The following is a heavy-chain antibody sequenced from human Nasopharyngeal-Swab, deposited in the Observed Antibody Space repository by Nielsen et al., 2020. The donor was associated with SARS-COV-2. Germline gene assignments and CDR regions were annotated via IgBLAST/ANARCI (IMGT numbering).Heavy chain of an antibody. V-gene: IGHV3-74*01. D-gene: IGHD4-17*01. J-gene: IGHJ4*02. CDR2: INSDGSST. CDR1: GFTFSSYW. Sequence: GESLKISCAASGFTFSSYWMHWVRQAPGKGLVWVSRINSDGSSTSYADSVKGRFTISRDNSKNTLYLQMNSLRAEDTAVYYCAKSFAALTTVSNFDYWGQGTLVTVSS. CDR3: AKSFAALTTVSNFDY.